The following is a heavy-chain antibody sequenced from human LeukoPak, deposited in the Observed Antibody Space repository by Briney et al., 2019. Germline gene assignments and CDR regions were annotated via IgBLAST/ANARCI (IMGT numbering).Heavy chain of an antibody. CDR3: ATGQTTPVLVDTLHF. CDR1: ESTVTEFS. Sequence: ASVKVSCKVSESTVTEFSIHRVRQAPGKGLEWMGGFDPDNAERVFARKFQGRVTMTEDTSTNTAYMELTSLGSEDTAVYYCATGQTTPVLVDTLHFWGQGTRVTVSS. V-gene: IGHV1-24*01. J-gene: IGHJ1*01. D-gene: IGHD3-3*01. CDR2: FDPDNAER.